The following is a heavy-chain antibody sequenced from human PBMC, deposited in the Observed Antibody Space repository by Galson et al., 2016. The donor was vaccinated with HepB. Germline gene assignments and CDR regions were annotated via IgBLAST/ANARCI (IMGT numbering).Heavy chain of an antibody. D-gene: IGHD3-3*01. Sequence: QSGAEVKKPGESLKISCKGSGYSFSTHWIGWVRQMPGKGLEWMGIIFPGDSDTRYNPSFQGQVTMSADKSTNTAYLQWSSLKASDTAMYYCARLMGRIRVVNYRMDVWGQGTKVTVSS. J-gene: IGHJ6*02. V-gene: IGHV5-51*01. CDR3: ARLMGRIRVVNYRMDV. CDR2: IFPGDSDT. CDR1: GYSFSTHW.